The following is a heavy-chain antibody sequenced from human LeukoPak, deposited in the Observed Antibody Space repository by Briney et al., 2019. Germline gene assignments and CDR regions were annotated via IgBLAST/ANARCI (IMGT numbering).Heavy chain of an antibody. CDR3: AARPGEVAVPYDY. Sequence: PGGSLRLSCAASGFTFSTYAMTWVRQAPGKGLEWVSLISRGDDVTYYADSVKGRFTISRDSSKNTLYLQMHSLRAEDTAVYYCAARPGEVAVPYDYWGQGTLVTVSP. CDR1: GFTFSTYA. D-gene: IGHD2-15*01. CDR2: ISRGDDVT. J-gene: IGHJ4*02. V-gene: IGHV3-23*01.